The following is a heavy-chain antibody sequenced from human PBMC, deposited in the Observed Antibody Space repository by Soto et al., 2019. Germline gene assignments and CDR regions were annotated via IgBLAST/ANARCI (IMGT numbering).Heavy chain of an antibody. CDR1: GYTFTSYG. CDR2: ISAYNGNT. CDR3: ARDQGYSSSWFDY. Sequence: QVQLVQSGAEVKKPGASVKVSCKASGYTFTSYGISWVRQAPGQGLEWMGWISAYNGNTNYAHKLQGRVTMTTDTSTRTAYKELRSLRSDDTAVYYCARDQGYSSSWFDYWGQGTLVTVSS. D-gene: IGHD6-13*01. V-gene: IGHV1-18*01. J-gene: IGHJ4*02.